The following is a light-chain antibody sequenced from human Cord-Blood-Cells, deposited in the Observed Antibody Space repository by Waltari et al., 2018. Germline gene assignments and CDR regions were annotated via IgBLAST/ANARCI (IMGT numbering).Light chain of an antibody. CDR1: QSVSSN. CDR2: GAS. CDR3: QQYNNWRRT. V-gene: IGKV3-15*01. Sequence: EIVMTQSPATLSVSPGESATLSCRASQSVSSNLAWYQQNPGQAPRLLIYGASTRATGIPARFSGSGSGTEFTLTISSLQSEDFAVYYCQQYNNWRRTFGGGTKVEIK. J-gene: IGKJ4*01.